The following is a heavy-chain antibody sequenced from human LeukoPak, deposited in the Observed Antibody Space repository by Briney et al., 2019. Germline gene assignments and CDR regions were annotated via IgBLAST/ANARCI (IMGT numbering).Heavy chain of an antibody. V-gene: IGHV4-61*01. CDR2: IYYSGST. J-gene: IGHJ4*02. CDR3: ARTHSGSYIDY. D-gene: IGHD1-26*01. CDR1: GASMNRDNQF. Sequence: SQTLSLTCNVSGASMNRDNQFWSWIRQPPGKGLEWIGYIYYSGSTNYNPSLKSRVTISVDTSKNQFSLKLGSVTAADTAVYYCARTHSGSYIDYWGQGTLVTVSS.